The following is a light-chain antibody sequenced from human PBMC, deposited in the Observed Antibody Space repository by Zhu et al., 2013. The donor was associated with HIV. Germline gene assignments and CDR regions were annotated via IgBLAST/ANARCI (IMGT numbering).Light chain of an antibody. CDR1: SSNIGANYD. J-gene: IGLJ2*01. Sequence: QSVLTQPPSVSGAPGQRVTISCTGSSSNIGANYDVHWYQQLPGTAPKLLIFSNTIRPSGVPDRFSGSKSGNTASLTISGLQSEDEADYYCSSYGTGGTLVVFGGGTKLTVL. V-gene: IGLV1-40*01. CDR3: SSYGTGGTLVV. CDR2: SNT.